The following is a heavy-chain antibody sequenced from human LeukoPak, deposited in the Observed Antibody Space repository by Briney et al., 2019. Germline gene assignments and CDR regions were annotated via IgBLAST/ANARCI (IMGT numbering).Heavy chain of an antibody. Sequence: PGGSLRLSCAASGFTFSSYWMHWVRQAPGKGLVWVSRINSDGSSTSYADSVKGRFTISRDNAKNTLYLQMNSLRAEDTAVYYCVSDILTGQNHPSFDYWGQGTLVTVSS. CDR2: INSDGSST. J-gene: IGHJ4*02. D-gene: IGHD3-9*01. CDR3: VSDILTGQNHPSFDY. V-gene: IGHV3-74*01. CDR1: GFTFSSYW.